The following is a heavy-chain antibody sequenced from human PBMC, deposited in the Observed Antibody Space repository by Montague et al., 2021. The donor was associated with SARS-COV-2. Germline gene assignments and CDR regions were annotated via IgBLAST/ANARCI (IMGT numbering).Heavy chain of an antibody. V-gene: IGHV4-31*03. CDR3: ARVRLFYYLDY. CDR2: IFHTGRA. J-gene: IGHJ4*02. CDR1: GNSIRSGGYY. D-gene: IGHD2/OR15-2a*01. Sequence: TLSLTCTVSGNSIRSGGYYWTWIRQHPGKGLEWIGYIFHTGRAYYNPSLETRVNTSVDTSNNLFSLRLSSVTAADTAMYFCARVRLFYYLDYWGQGTLVTVSS.